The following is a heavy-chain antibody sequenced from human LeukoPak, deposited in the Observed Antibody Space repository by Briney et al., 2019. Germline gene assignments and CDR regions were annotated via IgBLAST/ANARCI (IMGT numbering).Heavy chain of an antibody. D-gene: IGHD3-3*01. Sequence: KPSETLSLTCRVSSGFISNYYWSWIRQPAGKGLEWIGRISTSGNTNYSPSLKSRVTMSVDTSKNQFFLNLRSVTAADTAVYYCARDSRYYDFWSGYLDYWGQGALVTVSS. V-gene: IGHV4-4*07. CDR1: SGFISNYY. CDR2: ISTSGNT. J-gene: IGHJ4*02. CDR3: ARDSRYYDFWSGYLDY.